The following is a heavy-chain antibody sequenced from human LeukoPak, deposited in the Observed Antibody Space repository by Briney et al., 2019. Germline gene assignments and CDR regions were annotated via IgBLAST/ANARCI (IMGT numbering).Heavy chain of an antibody. V-gene: IGHV1-2*02. Sequence: ASVKVSCKASGYTFTGYYMHWVRQAPGQGLEWMGWMNPKSGATDYARKFQGRVTMTRDTSISTAYMELTRLRSDDTAVYFCARGSDYDDYFYMDFWGKGTTVTVSS. CDR2: MNPKSGAT. CDR1: GYTFTGYY. CDR3: ARGSDYDDYFYMDF. J-gene: IGHJ6*03.